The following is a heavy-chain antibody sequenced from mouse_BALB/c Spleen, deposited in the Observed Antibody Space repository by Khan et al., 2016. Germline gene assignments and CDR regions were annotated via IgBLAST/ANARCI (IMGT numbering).Heavy chain of an antibody. CDR1: GFTFSSHA. CDR2: ISSGGTT. J-gene: IGHJ2*01. V-gene: IGHV5-6-5*01. CDR3: VRGVIMVVDYFDY. Sequence: EVQLVESGGGLVKPGGSLKLSCAASGFTFSSHAMSWVRQTPEKRLEWVASISSGGTTSYPDSLKGRFTISRDNARNITYLQMSSLRSEDTAMYYCVRGVIMVVDYFDYWCQGTTLTVSS. D-gene: IGHD1-1*01.